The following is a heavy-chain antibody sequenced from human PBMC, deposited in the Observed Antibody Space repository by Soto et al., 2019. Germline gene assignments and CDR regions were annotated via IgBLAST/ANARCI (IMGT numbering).Heavy chain of an antibody. J-gene: IGHJ5*01. V-gene: IGHV1-24*01. CDR2: FDPEDGET. Sequence: GYSLKVSCKVSGYTLTELSMHWVRQAPGKGLEWMGYFDPEDGETTYAQKFQGRVTMTKDTSTDTAYMELSSLRSEDTAVYYCATEFCGGDRYVYDYWSRRSW. CDR3: ATEFCGGDRYVYDYWSRRS. CDR1: GYTLTELS. D-gene: IGHD3-3*01.